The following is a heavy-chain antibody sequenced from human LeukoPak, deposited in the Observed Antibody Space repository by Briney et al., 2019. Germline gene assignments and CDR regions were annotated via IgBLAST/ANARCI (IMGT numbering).Heavy chain of an antibody. J-gene: IGHJ6*03. CDR1: GGSISSGGYY. CDR3: ARRSFCSSTSCHTRDYYYMDV. CDR2: INHSRST. Sequence: SETLSLTCTVSGGSISSGGYYWTWIRQPPGKGLVWIGEINHSRSTNYNPSLKSRVTISVDTSKNQFSLKLTSVTAADTAVYYCARRSFCSSTSCHTRDYYYMDVWGKGTTVTVSS. D-gene: IGHD2-2*01. V-gene: IGHV4-34*01.